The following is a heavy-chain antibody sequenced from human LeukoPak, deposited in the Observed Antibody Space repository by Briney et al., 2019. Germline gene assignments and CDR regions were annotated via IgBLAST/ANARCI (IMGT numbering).Heavy chain of an antibody. CDR2: VYHSGST. Sequence: SETLSLTCTVSGYSISSGYYWGWIRQPPGKGLEWIGSVYHSGSTYYNPSLKSRVTISVDTSKNRFSLKLSSVTAADTAVYYCARGRYDFWSGYSHYYMDVWGKGTTVTVSS. CDR3: ARGRYDFWSGYSHYYMDV. D-gene: IGHD3-3*01. V-gene: IGHV4-38-2*02. CDR1: GYSISSGYY. J-gene: IGHJ6*03.